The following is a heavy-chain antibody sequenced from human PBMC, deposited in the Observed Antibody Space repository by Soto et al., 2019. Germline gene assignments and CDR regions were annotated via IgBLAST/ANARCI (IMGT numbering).Heavy chain of an antibody. CDR1: GGAISTYY. CDR2: IYYTGST. J-gene: IGHJ6*02. V-gene: IGHV4-59*01. Sequence: SETLSLTCTVSGGAISTYYWSWIRQPPGKGLEWIGYIYYTGSTKYNPSLKSRVTISVDTSKNQLSLKLSSVTAADTAVYYCARDLWGYCGTDCYPLDVWGQGTTVTV. CDR3: ARDLWGYCGTDCYPLDV. D-gene: IGHD2-21*02.